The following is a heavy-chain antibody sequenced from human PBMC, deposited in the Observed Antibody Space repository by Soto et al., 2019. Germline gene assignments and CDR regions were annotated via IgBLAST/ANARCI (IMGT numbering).Heavy chain of an antibody. CDR3: ARDGTGGYYHDAFDI. CDR1: GGSISSYY. D-gene: IGHD1-26*01. V-gene: IGHV4-59*01. J-gene: IGHJ3*02. CDR2: IYYSGST. Sequence: SSETLSLTCTVSGGSISSYYWSWIRQPPGKGLEWIGYIYYSGSTNYNPSLKSRVTISVDTSKNQFSLKLSSVTAADPAVYYGARDGTGGYYHDAFDIWGQGTMVTV.